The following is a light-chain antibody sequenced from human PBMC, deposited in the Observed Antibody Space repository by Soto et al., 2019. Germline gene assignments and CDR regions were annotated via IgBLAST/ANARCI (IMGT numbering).Light chain of an antibody. CDR2: DAS. J-gene: IGKJ1*01. CDR1: QSVSSY. V-gene: IGKV3-11*01. Sequence: EIVWTQSPATLSLSPGERAALSCRASQSVSSYLAWYQQKFGQAPRLLIYDASNRATGIPARFSGSGSATDFTLTISSLETEDFAIYYCQQRYNWPLTFGQGTKVDIK. CDR3: QQRYNWPLT.